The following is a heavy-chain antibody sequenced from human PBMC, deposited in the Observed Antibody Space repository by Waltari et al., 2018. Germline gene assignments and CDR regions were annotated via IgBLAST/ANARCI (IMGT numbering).Heavy chain of an antibody. V-gene: IGHV4-59*01. CDR1: GGSISSYY. J-gene: IGHJ6*03. D-gene: IGHD3-3*01. CDR2: IYYSGST. CDR3: ARENDFWSGSPYMDV. Sequence: QVQLQESGPGLVKPSETLSLTCTVSGGSISSYYWSWIRQPPGKGLEWIGYIYYSGSTNYNPSLKSRVTISVDTSKNQFSLKLSSVTAADTAVYYCARENDFWSGSPYMDVWGKGTTVTISS.